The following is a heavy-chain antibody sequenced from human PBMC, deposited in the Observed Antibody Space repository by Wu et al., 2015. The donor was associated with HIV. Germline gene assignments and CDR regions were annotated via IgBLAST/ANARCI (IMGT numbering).Heavy chain of an antibody. CDR2: LIPVSKTP. D-gene: IGHD3-9*01. CDR1: ASTFTNYD. CDR3: AISLILSTGFILFDS. J-gene: IGHJ4*02. Sequence: QVQLVQSGAEVKKPGASVKVSCKASASTFTNYDISWVRQAPGQGLEWMGGLIPVSKTPNYARKFQRVTISTDTSTKTTFMELANLRSDDTALYYCAISLILSTGFILFDSWGQGTLVTVSS. V-gene: IGHV1-69*06.